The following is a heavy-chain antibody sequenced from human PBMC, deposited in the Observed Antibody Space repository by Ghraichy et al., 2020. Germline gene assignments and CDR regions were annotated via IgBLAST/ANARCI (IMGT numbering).Heavy chain of an antibody. CDR3: ARVSVVISPLHFDS. V-gene: IGHV3-66*01. CDR1: GFTVSNNY. J-gene: IGHJ4*02. CDR2: IYNDGTT. Sequence: GESLNISCAASGFTVSNNYMSWVRQAPGKGLEWVSVIYNDGTTYYADSVKGRFTISRDNSKNTLYLQMNSLRAEDTALYYCARVSVVISPLHFDSWGQGTLVTVSS. D-gene: IGHD3-22*01.